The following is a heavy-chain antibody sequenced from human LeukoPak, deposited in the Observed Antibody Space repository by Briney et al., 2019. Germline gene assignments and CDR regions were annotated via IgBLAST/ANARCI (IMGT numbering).Heavy chain of an antibody. D-gene: IGHD4-17*01. J-gene: IGHJ3*02. CDR3: AREPTSVTRGLYI. CDR1: GDSMNSHY. V-gene: IGHV4-59*11. CDR2: ISYIGST. Sequence: PSETLSLTCTVSGDSMNSHYWSWIRQPPGKGLEWIGYISYIGSTNYNPSLKSRVTISVDTSKNQFSLKLSSVTAADTAVYYGAREPTSVTRGLYIWGKGTMVTVSS.